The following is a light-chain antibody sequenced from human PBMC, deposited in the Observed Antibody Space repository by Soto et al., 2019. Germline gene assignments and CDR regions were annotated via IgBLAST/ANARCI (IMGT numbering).Light chain of an antibody. Sequence: DIQLIQSPSSLXASVGDRVSITCRASQSIAYYLNWFQQRPGQAPKLLIYAASSLQSGVPSRFSGSGSGTDFTLTISSLXPXXXXXXXXXXXXXXPMYTFGQGTKL. CDR3: XXXXXXPMYT. V-gene: IGKV1-39*01. CDR1: QSIAYY. J-gene: IGKJ2*01. CDR2: AAS.